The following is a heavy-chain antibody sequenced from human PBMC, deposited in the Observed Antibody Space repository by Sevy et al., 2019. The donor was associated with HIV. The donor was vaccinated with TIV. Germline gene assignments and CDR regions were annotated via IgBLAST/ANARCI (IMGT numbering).Heavy chain of an antibody. J-gene: IGHJ3*02. V-gene: IGHV3-21*01. CDR1: GFTFSSYA. CDR2: ISSSSTYI. CDR3: ARAYSSGWYTMTFDI. D-gene: IGHD3-22*01. Sequence: GGSLRLSCVTSGFTFSSYAMNWVRQAPGKGVEWVSSISSSSTYIYHAHSLKGRFTISRDNAKHSLYLQLNSLRAEDTALYYCARAYSSGWYTMTFDIWGQGTMVTVSS.